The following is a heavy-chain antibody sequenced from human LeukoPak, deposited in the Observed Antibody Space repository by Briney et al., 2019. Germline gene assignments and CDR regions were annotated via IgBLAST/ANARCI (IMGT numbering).Heavy chain of an antibody. CDR1: GFTFSSYA. V-gene: IGHV3-23*01. CDR2: ITIGGTT. J-gene: IGHJ4*02. D-gene: IGHD1-26*01. Sequence: GGSLRLSCAASGFTFSSYAMSWVRQAPGKGLEWVSTITIGGTTYHADSVKGRFTISRDNSKNTLYLQMNSLRPEDTAVYSCAKDSRTGSPRAFDSWGQGTLVIVSS. CDR3: AKDSRTGSPRAFDS.